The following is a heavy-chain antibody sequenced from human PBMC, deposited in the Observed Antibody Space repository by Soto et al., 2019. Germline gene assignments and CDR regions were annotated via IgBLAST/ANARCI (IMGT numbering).Heavy chain of an antibody. J-gene: IGHJ6*02. CDR2: IKQDGSEK. V-gene: IGHV3-7*03. CDR1: GFTFSSYW. Sequence: EVQLVESGGGLVQPGGSLRLSCAASGFTFSSYWMSWVRQAPGKGLEWVANIKQDGSEKYYVDSVKGRFTISRDNAKNSLYLQMNSVRAEDTAVYYCARDGLAGTAYYDGMDVWVQGTTVTVSS. D-gene: IGHD6-19*01. CDR3: ARDGLAGTAYYDGMDV.